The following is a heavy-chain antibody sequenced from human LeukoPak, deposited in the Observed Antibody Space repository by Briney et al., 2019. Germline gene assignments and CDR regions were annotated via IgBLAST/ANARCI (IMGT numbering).Heavy chain of an antibody. J-gene: IGHJ6*03. V-gene: IGHV3-21*04. Sequence: GGSLRLSCAASGFTFSSYSMNWVRQAPGKGLEWVSSITRSNYIYYADSVKGRFTISRDNSKNTLYLQMNSLRAEDTAVYYCAKAGRGGAITMVRGVKGDYYYMDVWGKGTTVTISS. CDR1: GFTFSSYS. CDR3: AKAGRGGAITMVRGVKGDYYYMDV. CDR2: ITRSNYI. D-gene: IGHD3-10*01.